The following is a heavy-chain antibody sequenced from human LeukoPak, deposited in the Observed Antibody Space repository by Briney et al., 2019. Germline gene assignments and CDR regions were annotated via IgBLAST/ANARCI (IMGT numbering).Heavy chain of an antibody. D-gene: IGHD1-14*01. J-gene: IGHJ3*02. CDR1: GYSFTSYW. CDR2: ISPRDSDT. CDR3: ARHVTTASAARGFDI. Sequence: GESLKISCKGSGYSFTSYWVAWVRQMPGKVLEWMGIISPRDSDTRYSPSFQGQVTISADKSINTAYLQWSGLKASDTAVYYCARHVTTASAARGFDIWGQGTMVTVSS. V-gene: IGHV5-51*01.